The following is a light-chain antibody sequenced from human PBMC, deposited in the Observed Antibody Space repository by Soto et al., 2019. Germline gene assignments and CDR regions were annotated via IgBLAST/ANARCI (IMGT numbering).Light chain of an antibody. CDR2: DNN. V-gene: IGLV1-51*01. J-gene: IGLJ2*01. CDR1: SSNLGNNY. CDR3: EACDSSLYVVI. Sequence: QSVLTQPPSVSAAPGQMVTISCSGSSSNLGNNYVSWYQQLPGTAPKVHIYDNNKRPSGIPDRFSGSKSGTSATLGITGLQTGDEADYYCEACDSSLYVVIFGGGTKVTVL.